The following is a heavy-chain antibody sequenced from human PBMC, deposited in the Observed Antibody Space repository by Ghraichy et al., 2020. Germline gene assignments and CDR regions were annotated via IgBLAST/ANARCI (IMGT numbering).Heavy chain of an antibody. CDR2: IGAAGDT. Sequence: GESLNISCAASGFTFSTYDIHWVRQATGKGLEWVSGIGAAGDTYYPGSVKGRFTISRENAKNSLYLQLNSLRAGDTAVYYCARARDSDCLGGICSYYFDYWGQGTLVTVSS. D-gene: IGHD4-23*01. V-gene: IGHV3-13*01. CDR3: ARARDSDCLGGICSYYFDY. CDR1: GFTFSTYD. J-gene: IGHJ4*02.